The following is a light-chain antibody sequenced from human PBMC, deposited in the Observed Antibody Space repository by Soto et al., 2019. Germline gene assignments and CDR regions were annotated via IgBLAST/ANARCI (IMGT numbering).Light chain of an antibody. V-gene: IGKV3-11*02. CDR3: QQRGDWPVT. CDR1: QSVSSY. Sequence: EIVVTQSPATLSVSPGEEATLACVASQSVSSYVAWYQQRPGQAPRLLIYDVSQRATGIPTRFSGAGSGRAFTRTTSSLEPEDFAVYYCQQRGDWPVTFGGGTRVE. J-gene: IGKJ4*01. CDR2: DVS.